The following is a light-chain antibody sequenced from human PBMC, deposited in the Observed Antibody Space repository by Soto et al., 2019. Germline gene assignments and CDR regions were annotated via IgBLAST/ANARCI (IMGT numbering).Light chain of an antibody. Sequence: QSVLTQPPSASGTPGQGVTISCSGSTSNIGSNYVYWYQQLPGTAPKLLIYRNNQRHSGVPDRFSGSKSGTSASLAISGLRPDDEADYFCATWDDSLNGFYVFGTGTKVTVL. CDR2: RNN. CDR1: TSNIGSNY. J-gene: IGLJ1*01. V-gene: IGLV1-47*01. CDR3: ATWDDSLNGFYV.